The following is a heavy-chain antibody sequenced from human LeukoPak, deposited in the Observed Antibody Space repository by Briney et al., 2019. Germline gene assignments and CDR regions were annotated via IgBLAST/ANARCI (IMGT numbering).Heavy chain of an antibody. CDR2: IRYDGSDK. CDR1: GFTFNSYG. D-gene: IGHD1-26*01. Sequence: PGGSLRLSCVASGFTFNSYGMHWVRQAPGKGLEWVTLIRYDGSDKYYADSVKGRFTISRDNSKNTLYMQMNSLRTEDTAVYYCARKSGRYPANAFDIWGQGTMVTVSS. V-gene: IGHV3-30*02. J-gene: IGHJ3*02. CDR3: ARKSGRYPANAFDI.